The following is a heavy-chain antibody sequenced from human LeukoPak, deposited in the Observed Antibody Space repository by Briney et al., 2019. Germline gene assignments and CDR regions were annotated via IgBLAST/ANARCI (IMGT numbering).Heavy chain of an antibody. J-gene: IGHJ4*02. CDR2: ISAYDGNT. V-gene: IGHV1-18*01. D-gene: IGHD6-13*01. CDR1: GYTFTSYG. Sequence: ASVKVSCKASGYTFTSYGISWVRQAPGQGLEWMGWISAYDGNTNYAQKLQGRVTMTTDTSTSTAYMELRSLRSDDTAVYYCARVRSSWYYFDYWGQGTLVTVSS. CDR3: ARVRSSWYYFDY.